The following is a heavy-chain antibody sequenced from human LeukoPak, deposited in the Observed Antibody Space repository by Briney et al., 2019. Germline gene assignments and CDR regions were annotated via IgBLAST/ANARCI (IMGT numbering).Heavy chain of an antibody. V-gene: IGHV4-4*07. CDR2: IYTSGST. J-gene: IGHJ5*02. D-gene: IGHD3-10*01. CDR1: GGSINSYY. Sequence: SETLSLTCTVSGGSINSYYWSWIRQPAGKGLEWLGRIYTSGSTYYNPSLKSRVTISVDTSKNQFSLKLSSVTAADTAVYYCAIHPITMVRGVSPLPTKYNWFDPWGQGTLVTVSS. CDR3: AIHPITMVRGVSPLPTKYNWFDP.